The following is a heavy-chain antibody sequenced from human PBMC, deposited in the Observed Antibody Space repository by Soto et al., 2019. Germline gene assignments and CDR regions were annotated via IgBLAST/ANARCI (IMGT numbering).Heavy chain of an antibody. D-gene: IGHD5-18*01. CDR2: ISGSGGST. Sequence: GGSQRLSCAASGFTFSSYSMSWVRQAPGKGLEWVSAISGSGGSTYYADSVKGRFTISRDNSKNTLYLQMNSLRAEDTAVYYCAKDRSEYSYGDHFDYWGQGTLVTVSS. CDR1: GFTFSSYS. CDR3: AKDRSEYSYGDHFDY. J-gene: IGHJ4*02. V-gene: IGHV3-23*01.